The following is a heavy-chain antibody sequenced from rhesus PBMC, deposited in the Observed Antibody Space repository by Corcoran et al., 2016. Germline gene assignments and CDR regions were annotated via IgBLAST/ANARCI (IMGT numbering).Heavy chain of an antibody. CDR1: GGSISSSY. CDR3: ASDPAGTNLDY. V-gene: IGHV4-169*02. J-gene: IGHJ4*01. D-gene: IGHD1-20*01. Sequence: QLQLQESGPGLVKPSETLSVTCAVSGGSISSSYWSWIRQAPGKGLEWIGYIYGSGSSTNYNPSLTSRVTLSVDTSKNQLSLKLSSVTAADTAVYYCASDPAGTNLDYWGQGVLVTVSS. CDR2: IYGSGSST.